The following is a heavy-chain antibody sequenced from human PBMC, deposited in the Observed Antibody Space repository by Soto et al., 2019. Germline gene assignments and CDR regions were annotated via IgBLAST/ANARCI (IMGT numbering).Heavy chain of an antibody. CDR3: ATGSRNYAIIKQWLGPRDAFDI. V-gene: IGHV1-24*01. Sequence: EASVKVSCKVSGYTLTELSMHWVRQAPGKGLEWMGGFDPEDGETIYAQKFQGRVTMTEDTSTDTAYMELSSLRSEDTAVYYCATGSRNYAIIKQWLGPRDAFDIWGQGTMVTVSS. D-gene: IGHD6-19*01. CDR1: GYTLTELS. J-gene: IGHJ3*02. CDR2: FDPEDGET.